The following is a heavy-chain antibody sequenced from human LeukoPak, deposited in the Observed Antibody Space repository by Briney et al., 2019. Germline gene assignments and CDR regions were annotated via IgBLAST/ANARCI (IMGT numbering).Heavy chain of an antibody. CDR3: AKEGVYYYDL. Sequence: GGSLRLSCAASGSTFSSYGMHWVRQAPGKGLEWVAFIRYDGSNKYYADSVKGRFTISRDNSKNTLYLQMNSLRAEDTAVYYCAKEGVYYYDLWGQGTLVTVSS. D-gene: IGHD3-22*01. V-gene: IGHV3-30*02. CDR1: GSTFSSYG. J-gene: IGHJ4*02. CDR2: IRYDGSNK.